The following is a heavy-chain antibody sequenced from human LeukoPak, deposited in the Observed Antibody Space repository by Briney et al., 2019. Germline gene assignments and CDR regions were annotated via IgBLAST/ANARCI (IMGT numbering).Heavy chain of an antibody. J-gene: IGHJ4*02. Sequence: PGGSLRLSCAASGFTFSSYGMHWVRQTPGKGLEWVAVISYDGSNKYYADSVKGRFTISRDNSKNTLYLQMNSLRAEDTAVYYCAKERGRSVGDYWGQGTLVTVSS. CDR1: GFTFSSYG. CDR2: ISYDGSNK. V-gene: IGHV3-30*18. CDR3: AKERGRSVGDY. D-gene: IGHD3-3*01.